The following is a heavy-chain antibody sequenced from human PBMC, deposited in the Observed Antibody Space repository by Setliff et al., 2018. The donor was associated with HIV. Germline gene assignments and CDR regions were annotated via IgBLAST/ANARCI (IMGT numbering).Heavy chain of an antibody. D-gene: IGHD6-13*01. CDR2: INPSGTT. V-gene: IGHV4-38-2*01. J-gene: IGHJ5*02. Sequence: SETLSLTCAVSGYSISSGYYWDWIRQPPGKGLEWIAEINPSGTTNYNPSLKSRVTISLDTSKNHLSLQLRSVTAADTAVYHCARQNIAAYWFDPWGQGTLVTVSS. CDR1: GYSISSGYY. CDR3: ARQNIAAYWFDP.